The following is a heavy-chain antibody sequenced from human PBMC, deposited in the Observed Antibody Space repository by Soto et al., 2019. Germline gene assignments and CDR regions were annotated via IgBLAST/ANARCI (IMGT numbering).Heavy chain of an antibody. CDR1: GYTFTSFG. J-gene: IGHJ6*02. CDR3: ARDLRITMVRGVITFQAPYGMDV. D-gene: IGHD3-10*01. V-gene: IGHV1-18*01. Sequence: GASVKVSCKASGYTFTSFGISWVRQAPGQGLEWMGWISAYSGNTKYAQKLQGSVTMTTDTSTSTAYMELRSLRSDDTAVYHCARDLRITMVRGVITFQAPYGMDVWGQGTTVTVSS. CDR2: ISAYSGNT.